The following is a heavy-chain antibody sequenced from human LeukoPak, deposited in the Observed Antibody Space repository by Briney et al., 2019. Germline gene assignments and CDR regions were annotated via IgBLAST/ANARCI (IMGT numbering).Heavy chain of an antibody. CDR2: PGDSDT. J-gene: IGHJ4*02. Sequence: PGDSDTRYSPSFQGQVTISADKSISTAYLQWSSLKASDTAMYYCARAPPTYYDSSGYYFDYWGQGTLVTVSS. CDR3: ARAPPTYYDSSGYYFDY. D-gene: IGHD3-22*01. V-gene: IGHV5-51*01.